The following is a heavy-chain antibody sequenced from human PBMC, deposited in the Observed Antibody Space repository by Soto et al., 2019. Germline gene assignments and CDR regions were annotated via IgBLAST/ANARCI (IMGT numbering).Heavy chain of an antibody. CDR1: GFTFSSYS. CDR3: ARAPTYYYDSSGSLYYYGMDV. J-gene: IGHJ6*02. D-gene: IGHD3-22*01. V-gene: IGHV3-48*02. CDR2: ISSSSSTI. Sequence: EVQLVESGGGLVQPGGSLRLSCAASGFTFSSYSMNWVRQAPGKGLEWVSYISSSSSTIYYADSVKGRFTISRDNAKNSLYLKMNSLRDEDTAVYYCARAPTYYYDSSGSLYYYGMDVWGQGTTVTVSS.